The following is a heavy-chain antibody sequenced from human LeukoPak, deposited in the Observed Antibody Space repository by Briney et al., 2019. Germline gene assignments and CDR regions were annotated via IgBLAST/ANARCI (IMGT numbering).Heavy chain of an antibody. CDR3: VSRRGDGDYRPDY. D-gene: IGHD4-17*01. J-gene: IGHJ4*02. Sequence: SETLSLTCTVPGGSITSSKYYWGWIRQPPGKGLEWIGSIHYTGITYYNPSLKTRVTISVDTSKNQFSLTLSSVTAADTSVYYCVSRRGDGDYRPDYWGQGTLVTVSS. CDR1: GGSITSSKYY. CDR2: IHYTGIT. V-gene: IGHV4-39*01.